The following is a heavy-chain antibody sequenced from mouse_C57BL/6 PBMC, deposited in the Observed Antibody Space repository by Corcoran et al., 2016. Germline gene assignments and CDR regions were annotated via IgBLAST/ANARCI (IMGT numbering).Heavy chain of an antibody. D-gene: IGHD1-1*01. V-gene: IGHV1-75*01. Sequence: QVHLQQSGPELLKPGASVTISCMASGYTFTDYYINWVKQRPGQGLEWIGWIFPESGNTSYNGKFKGKATLTVDKSSSTAFMLLSSLTSEDSAVYFCAVLYYFAMDFWGQGTSVTVSS. CDR2: IFPESGNT. CDR3: AVLYYFAMDF. J-gene: IGHJ4*01. CDR1: GYTFTDYY.